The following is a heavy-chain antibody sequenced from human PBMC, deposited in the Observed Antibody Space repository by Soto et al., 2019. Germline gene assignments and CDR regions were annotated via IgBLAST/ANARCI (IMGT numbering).Heavy chain of an antibody. CDR2: INHSGST. Sequence: QVQLQQWGAGLLKPSETLSLTCAVYGGSFSVYYWSWIRQPPGKGLEWIGEINHSGSTNYNPSLKSRVTRSVDTSKHQCSLKLSSVTAADTAVYYCARGKGYSYCYSMEVWGQGTTVTVSS. CDR1: GGSFSVYY. D-gene: IGHD1-1*01. CDR3: ARGKGYSYCYSMEV. J-gene: IGHJ6*02. V-gene: IGHV4-34*01.